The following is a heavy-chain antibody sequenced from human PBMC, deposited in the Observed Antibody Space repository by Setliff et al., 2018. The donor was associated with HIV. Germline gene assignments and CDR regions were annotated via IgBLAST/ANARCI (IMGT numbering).Heavy chain of an antibody. Sequence: SETLSRTCTVSGGSITNNNNNYWGWIRQPPGKGLEWIGSIYYGSGVTYYNPSLKSRVTISVDASKNQFSLKLTSVTAADTAVYYCARPLDGYTSDFDYWGQGTLVTVSS. CDR3: ARPLDGYTSDFDY. J-gene: IGHJ4*02. V-gene: IGHV4-39*01. CDR2: IYYGSGVT. D-gene: IGHD5-12*01. CDR1: GGSITNNNNNY.